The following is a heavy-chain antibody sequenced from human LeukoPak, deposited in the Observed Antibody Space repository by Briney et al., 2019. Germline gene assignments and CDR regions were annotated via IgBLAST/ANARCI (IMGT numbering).Heavy chain of an antibody. V-gene: IGHV1-8*02. CDR3: VRVPQRVPHNWFDP. CDR2: MNPHSGSV. J-gene: IGHJ5*02. CDR1: GYTFNTND. D-gene: IGHD1-1*01. Sequence: ASVKVSCKASGYTFNTNDINWVRQATGQGLEWMGWMNPHSGSVGYAQKFQGRVIMTWDTSISTAYMELSSLTSGDTAVYYCVRVPQRVPHNWFDPWGQGTLVTVSS.